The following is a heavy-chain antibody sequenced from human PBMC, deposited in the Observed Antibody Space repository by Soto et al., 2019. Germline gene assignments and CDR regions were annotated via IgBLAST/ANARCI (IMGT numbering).Heavy chain of an antibody. Sequence: PGGSLRLSCAASGFTFSSYAMSWVRQAPGKGLEWVSAISGSGGSTYYADSVKGRFTISRDNSKNTLYLQMNSLRAEDTAVYYCAKGIGEQLYYYGMDVWGQGTTVTVSS. J-gene: IGHJ6*02. CDR1: GFTFSSYA. D-gene: IGHD4-17*01. CDR2: ISGSGGST. V-gene: IGHV3-23*01. CDR3: AKGIGEQLYYYGMDV.